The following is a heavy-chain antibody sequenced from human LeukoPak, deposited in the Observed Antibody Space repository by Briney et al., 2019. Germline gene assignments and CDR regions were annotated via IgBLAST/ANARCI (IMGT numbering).Heavy chain of an antibody. CDR3: ARRYYYGSGSYRAAFDI. V-gene: IGHV4-34*01. J-gene: IGHJ3*02. CDR1: GFTFSDYY. CDR2: INHSGST. Sequence: GSLRLSCAASGFTFSDYYMSWIRQPPGKGLEWIGEINHSGSTNYNPSLKSRVTISVDTSKNQFSLKLSSVTAADTAVYYCARRYYYGSGSYRAAFDIWGQGTMVTVSS. D-gene: IGHD3-10*01.